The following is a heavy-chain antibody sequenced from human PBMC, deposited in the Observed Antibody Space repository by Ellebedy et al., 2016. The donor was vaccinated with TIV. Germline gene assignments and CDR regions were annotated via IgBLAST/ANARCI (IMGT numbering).Heavy chain of an antibody. CDR1: GGSISSSSYY. Sequence: SETLSLXXTVSGGSISSSSYYWGWIRQPPGKGLEWIGSIYYSGSTYYNPSLKSRVTISVDTSKNQFSLKLSSVTAADTAVYYCARDGVDGYIRDYWGQGTLVTVSS. J-gene: IGHJ4*02. D-gene: IGHD5-24*01. CDR3: ARDGVDGYIRDY. V-gene: IGHV4-39*07. CDR2: IYYSGST.